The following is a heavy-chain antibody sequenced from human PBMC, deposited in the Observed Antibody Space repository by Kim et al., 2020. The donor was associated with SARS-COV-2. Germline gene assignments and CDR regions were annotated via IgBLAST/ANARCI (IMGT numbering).Heavy chain of an antibody. Sequence: AGSVKGRLPISRDDAKNTLFLQMNSLRAADTAVYYCARVFYNSGRTNAFDIWGQGTMVTVSS. CDR3: ARVFYNSGRTNAFDI. V-gene: IGHV3-74*01. D-gene: IGHD3-10*01. J-gene: IGHJ3*02.